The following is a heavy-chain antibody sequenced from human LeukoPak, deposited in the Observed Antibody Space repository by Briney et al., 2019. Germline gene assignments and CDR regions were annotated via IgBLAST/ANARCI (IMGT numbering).Heavy chain of an antibody. J-gene: IGHJ6*02. D-gene: IGHD4-17*01. CDR3: ARGGRSYYYYYGMDV. Sequence: SETLPLTCAVYGGSFSGYYWSWIRQPPGKGLEWIGEINHSGSTNYNPSLKSRVTISVDTSKNQFSLKLSSVTAADTAVYYCARGGRSYYYYYGMDVWGQGTTVTVSS. CDR2: INHSGST. V-gene: IGHV4-34*01. CDR1: GGSFSGYY.